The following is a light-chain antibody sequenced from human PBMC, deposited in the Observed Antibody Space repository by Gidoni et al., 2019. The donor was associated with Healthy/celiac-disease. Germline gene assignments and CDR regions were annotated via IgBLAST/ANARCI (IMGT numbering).Light chain of an antibody. CDR1: SSNIGPGYD. V-gene: IGLV1-40*01. Sequence: QSVLTQPPSVSGAPGQRVTISCTGSSSNIGPGYDVPWYQQPPGTAPKLLIYGNSNRPSGVPDRFSGSKSGTSASLAITGLQAEDEADYYCQSYDSSLSGSPVVFGGGTKLTVL. CDR3: QSYDSSLSGSPVV. CDR2: GNS. J-gene: IGLJ2*01.